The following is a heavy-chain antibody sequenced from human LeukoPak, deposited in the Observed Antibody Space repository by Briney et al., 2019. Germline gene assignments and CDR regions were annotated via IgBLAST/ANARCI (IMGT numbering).Heavy chain of an antibody. Sequence: GGSLRLSCAASGFTISSNYMSWFRQAPGKGLEWVSVIYRGGSTFYADSVKGRFTITRDNSKNTLYLQMNSLRAEDTAVHYCAREGHYYGSGSYGRSHHWGQGTLVTVSS. D-gene: IGHD3-10*01. V-gene: IGHV3-66*01. J-gene: IGHJ5*02. CDR2: IYRGGST. CDR3: AREGHYYGSGSYGRSHH. CDR1: GFTISSNY.